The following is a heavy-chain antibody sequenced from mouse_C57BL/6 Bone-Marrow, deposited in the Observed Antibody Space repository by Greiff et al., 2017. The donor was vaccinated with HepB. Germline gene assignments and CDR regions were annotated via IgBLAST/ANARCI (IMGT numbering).Heavy chain of an antibody. D-gene: IGHD1-1*01. CDR3: ARPPLLLRSLYYYAMDY. CDR1: GYTFTSYG. J-gene: IGHJ4*01. V-gene: IGHV1-81*01. CDR2: IYPRSGNT. Sequence: QVHVKQSGAELARPGASVKLSCKASGYTFTSYGISWVKQRTGQGLEWIGEIYPRSGNTYYNEKFKGKATLTADKSSSTAYMELRSLTSEDSAVYFCARPPLLLRSLYYYAMDYWGQGTSVTVSS.